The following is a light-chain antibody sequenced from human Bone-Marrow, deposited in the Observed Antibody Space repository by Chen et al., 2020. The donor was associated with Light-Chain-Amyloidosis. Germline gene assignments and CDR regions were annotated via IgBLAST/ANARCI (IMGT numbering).Light chain of an antibody. V-gene: IGLV1-51*01. CDR3: GTWENSLSTYV. CDR1: TSNIGNNY. Sequence: QAVLTQPPSVSAAPGQHVTISCSGSTSNIGNNYVSWYQHLPGTVPRVLIYEDNRRPSGIPDRFSGSKSGTAATLGITGLQSGDEADYYCGTWENSLSTYVFGTGTKVTVL. J-gene: IGLJ1*01. CDR2: EDN.